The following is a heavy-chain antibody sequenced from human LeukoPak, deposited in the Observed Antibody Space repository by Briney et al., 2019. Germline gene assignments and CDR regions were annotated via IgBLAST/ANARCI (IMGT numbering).Heavy chain of an antibody. CDR3: ARDAETGGEFWYFDL. CDR1: GFTFSSYA. J-gene: IGHJ2*01. D-gene: IGHD2-8*02. CDR2: ISSNGGST. Sequence: PGGSLRLSCAASGFTFSSYAMHWVRQAPGKGLEYVSAISSNGGSTYYANSVKGRFTISRDNSKNTLYLQMGSLRAEDMAVYYCARDAETGGEFWYFDLWGRGTLVTVSS. V-gene: IGHV3-64*01.